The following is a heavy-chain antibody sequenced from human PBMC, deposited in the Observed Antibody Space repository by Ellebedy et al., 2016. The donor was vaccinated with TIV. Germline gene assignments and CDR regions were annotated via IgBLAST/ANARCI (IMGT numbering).Heavy chain of an antibody. D-gene: IGHD2/OR15-2a*01. CDR3: ARGLSSVGAPWGYFDY. CDR2: IYSGGST. J-gene: IGHJ4*02. V-gene: IGHV3-53*01. CDR1: GFTVSSNY. Sequence: GESLKISCAASGFTVSSNYMSWVRQAPGKGLEWVSVIYSGGSTYYADSVKGRFTISRDNSKNTLYLQMNSLRAEDTAVYYCARGLSSVGAPWGYFDYWGQGTLVTVSS.